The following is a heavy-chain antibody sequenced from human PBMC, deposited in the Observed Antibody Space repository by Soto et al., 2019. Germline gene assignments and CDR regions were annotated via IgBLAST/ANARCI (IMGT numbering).Heavy chain of an antibody. J-gene: IGHJ4*02. CDR3: ARDRAVAGNYFDY. CDR2: ITSHNGRT. Sequence: AASVKVSCKASGYTFTSFPVSWVRQAPGQGLEWMGSITSHNGRTEYAQKFQGRVTMTRDTSTSTVYMELKSLRFDDTAVYYCARDRAVAGNYFDYWGQGTLVTVSS. CDR1: GYTFTSFP. V-gene: IGHV1-18*04. D-gene: IGHD6-19*01.